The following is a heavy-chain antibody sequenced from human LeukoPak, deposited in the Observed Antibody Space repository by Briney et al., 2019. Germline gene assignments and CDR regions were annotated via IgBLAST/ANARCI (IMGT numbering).Heavy chain of an antibody. V-gene: IGHV1-18*01. D-gene: IGHD4-17*01. Sequence: ASVKVSCKASGYTLTNYGISWVRQAPGQGLEGMGWISAYNGNTNYAQKLQGRVTMTTDTSTSTAYMELRSLRSDDTAVYYCAKTYDYGDYPPGGYWGQGTLVTVSS. CDR2: ISAYNGNT. J-gene: IGHJ4*02. CDR3: AKTYDYGDYPPGGY. CDR1: GYTLTNYG.